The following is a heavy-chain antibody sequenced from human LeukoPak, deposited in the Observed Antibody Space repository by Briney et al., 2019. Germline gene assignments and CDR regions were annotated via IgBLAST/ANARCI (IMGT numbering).Heavy chain of an antibody. CDR3: ARDVGPYYYDSSGYYFDY. V-gene: IGHV1-69*01. D-gene: IGHD3-22*01. Sequence: GASVKVSCKASGGTFSSYAISWVRQAPGQGLEWMGGIIPIFGTANYAQKFQGRGTITADESTSTAYMELSSLRSEDTAVYYCARDVGPYYYDSSGYYFDYWGQGTLVTVSS. J-gene: IGHJ4*02. CDR2: IIPIFGTA. CDR1: GGTFSSYA.